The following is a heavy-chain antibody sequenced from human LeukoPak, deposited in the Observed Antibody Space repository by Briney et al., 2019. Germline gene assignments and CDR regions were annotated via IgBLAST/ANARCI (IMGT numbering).Heavy chain of an antibody. CDR3: VRAGALVIREYYFDY. D-gene: IGHD3-9*01. V-gene: IGHV3-33*08. J-gene: IGHJ4*02. Sequence: PGGSLRLSCAASGFTFSSYAMNWVRQAPGKGLEWVAVIWYDGSNRYYADSVKGRFTISRDNSENTLYLQMNSLRAEDTAVYYCVRAGALVIREYYFDYWGQGTLVTVSS. CDR1: GFTFSSYA. CDR2: IWYDGSNR.